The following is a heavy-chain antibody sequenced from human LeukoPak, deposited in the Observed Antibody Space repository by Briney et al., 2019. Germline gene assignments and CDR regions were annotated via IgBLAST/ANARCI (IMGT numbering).Heavy chain of an antibody. Sequence: GESLKISCKGSGYSFTSYWIGWVRPIPGKGVEWMGIIYPGSSDLRYNLSFQGQVTISDDKYNSTPYLQWSSLKASDTAMYYCARRGGSGAGENYYYYMDVWGKGTTVTVSS. CDR1: GYSFTSYW. CDR2: IYPGSSDL. CDR3: ARRGGSGAGENYYYYMDV. J-gene: IGHJ6*03. D-gene: IGHD3-10*01. V-gene: IGHV5-51*01.